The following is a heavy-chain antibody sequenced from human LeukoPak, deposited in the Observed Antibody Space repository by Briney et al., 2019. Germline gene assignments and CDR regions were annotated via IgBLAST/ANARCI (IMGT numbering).Heavy chain of an antibody. D-gene: IGHD5-18*01. CDR1: GGSFSGYY. CDR3: ATLWLRGLVAFDI. CDR2: INNSGST. V-gene: IGHV4-34*01. Sequence: SETLSLTCAVYGGSFSGYYWSWIRQPPGKGLEWMGEINNSGSTNYNPSFKSRSTISADTSKTQFSLKLSSVTAADTAVYYCATLWLRGLVAFDIWGQGTMVTVSS. J-gene: IGHJ3*02.